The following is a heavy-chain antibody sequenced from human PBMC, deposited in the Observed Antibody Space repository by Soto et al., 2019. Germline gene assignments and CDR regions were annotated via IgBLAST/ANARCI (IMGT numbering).Heavy chain of an antibody. D-gene: IGHD4-17*01. V-gene: IGHV4-31*02. CDR3: ARESPDYGGNSIY. CDR2: IYYSGST. Sequence: SETLSLTCTVSGGSISSGGYYWSWIRQHPGKGLEWIGYIYYSGSTYYNPSLKSRVTISVDTSKNQFSLKLSSVTAADTAVYYCARESPDYGGNSIYWGQGTLVTVSS. J-gene: IGHJ4*02. CDR1: GGSISSGGYY.